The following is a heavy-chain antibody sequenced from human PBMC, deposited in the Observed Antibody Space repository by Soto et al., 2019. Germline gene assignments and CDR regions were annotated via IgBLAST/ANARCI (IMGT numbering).Heavy chain of an antibody. CDR1: GGSFSGYY. V-gene: IGHV4-34*01. CDR2: INHSGST. D-gene: IGHD3-3*01. Sequence: PETLSLTCAVYGGSFSGYYWSWIRQPPGKGPEWIGEINHSGSTNYNPSLKSRVTISVDTSKNQFSLKLSSVTAADTAVYYCARVMRGYYDLWSGYFDRYFDYWGQGTLVTVSS. CDR3: ARVMRGYYDLWSGYFDRYFDY. J-gene: IGHJ4*02.